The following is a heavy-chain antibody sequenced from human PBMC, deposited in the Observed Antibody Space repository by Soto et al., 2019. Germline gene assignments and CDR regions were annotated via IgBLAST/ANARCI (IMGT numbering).Heavy chain of an antibody. CDR1: GFTFSSYA. D-gene: IGHD3-22*01. CDR3: AKGPRITVIVVVPHGMDV. CDR2: ISGSGGST. V-gene: IGHV3-23*01. J-gene: IGHJ6*02. Sequence: AGGSLRLSCAASGFTFSSYAMSWVRQAPGKGLEWVSAISGSGGSTYYADSVKGRFTISRDNSKNTLYLQMNSLRAEDTAVYYCAKGPRITVIVVVPHGMDVWGQGTTVTAP.